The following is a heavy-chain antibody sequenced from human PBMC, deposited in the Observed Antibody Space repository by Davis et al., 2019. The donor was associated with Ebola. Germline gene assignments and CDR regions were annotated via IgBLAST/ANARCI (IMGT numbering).Heavy chain of an antibody. J-gene: IGHJ3*02. CDR2: ISSSSGYI. CDR3: ARMVTAILGLGAFDI. D-gene: IGHD2-21*02. V-gene: IGHV3-21*01. Sequence: PGGSLRLSCAASGFTFSSHSMNWVRQAPGKGLEWVSSISSSSGYIYYADSVKGRFTISRDNAKNSLYLQMNSLRAEDTAVYYCARMVTAILGLGAFDIWGQGTMVTVSS. CDR1: GFTFSSHS.